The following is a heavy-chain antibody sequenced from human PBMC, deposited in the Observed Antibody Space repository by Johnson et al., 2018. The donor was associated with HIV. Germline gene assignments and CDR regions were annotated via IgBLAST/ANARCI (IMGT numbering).Heavy chain of an antibody. CDR1: GFTFDDYA. V-gene: IGHV3-9*01. CDR3: AKVDTATKDAFDI. D-gene: IGHD5-18*01. J-gene: IGHJ3*02. CDR2: ISWNSDNI. Sequence: VQLVESGGGLVQPGRSLRLSCAASGFTFDDYAMHWVRQAPGKGLEWVSGISWNSDNIAYADSVKGRFTISRDNAKNSLYLQMNSLRAEDTALYYCAKVDTATKDAFDIWGQGTMVTVSS.